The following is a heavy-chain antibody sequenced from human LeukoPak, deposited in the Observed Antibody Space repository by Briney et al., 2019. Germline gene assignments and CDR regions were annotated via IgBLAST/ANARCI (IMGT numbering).Heavy chain of an antibody. CDR1: GGTFSSYA. V-gene: IGHV1-69*13. CDR3: ARDLGCSSTSCYENWLDP. D-gene: IGHD2-2*01. CDR2: IIPIFGTA. Sequence: SVKVSCKASGGTFSSYAISWVRQAPGQGLEWMGGIIPIFGTANYAQKFQGRVTITADESTSTAYMELSSLRSEDTAVYYCARDLGCSSTSCYENWLDPWGQGTLVTVSS. J-gene: IGHJ5*02.